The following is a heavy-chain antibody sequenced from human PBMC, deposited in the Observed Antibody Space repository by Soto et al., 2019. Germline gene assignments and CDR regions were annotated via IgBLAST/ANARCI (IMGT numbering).Heavy chain of an antibody. J-gene: IGHJ5*02. CDR2: ISRGSDYI. D-gene: IGHD1-20*01. Sequence: EVHLVESGGGLVKPGGSLRLTCAGSGFSFSDYTMNWVSQAPGKGLEWVSSISRGSDYIFYADTVKGRFTISRDNARNSLYLQMSSLRSEDTAVYYCAKDSGCVNNACAYDPWGQGTLVSVSS. CDR1: GFSFSDYT. CDR3: AKDSGCVNNACAYDP. V-gene: IGHV3-21*01.